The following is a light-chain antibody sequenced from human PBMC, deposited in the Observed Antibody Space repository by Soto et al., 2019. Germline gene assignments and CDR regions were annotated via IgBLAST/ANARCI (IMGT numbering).Light chain of an antibody. CDR3: QHYHNWPPWT. CDR2: GAS. Sequence: MTQSPSTLSASVGDRVTITCRASQSISSWLAWYQQKPGQAPRLLIYGASTRATGIPARFSGSGSGTEFTLTISSLQSEDFAIYYCQHYHNWPPWTFGQGIKVEIK. J-gene: IGKJ1*01. V-gene: IGKV3-15*01. CDR1: QSISSW.